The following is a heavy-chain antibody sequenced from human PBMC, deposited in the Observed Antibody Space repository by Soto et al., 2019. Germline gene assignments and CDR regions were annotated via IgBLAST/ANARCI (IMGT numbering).Heavy chain of an antibody. CDR3: ARGAELYDLNWFDP. J-gene: IGHJ5*02. V-gene: IGHV4-31*03. CDR2: IYYSGST. D-gene: IGHD3-3*01. CDR1: GGSISSGGYY. Sequence: PSETLSLTCTVSGGSISSGGYYWSWIRQHPGKGLEWIGYIYYSGSTYYNPSLKSRVTISVDRSKNQFSLKLSSVTAADTAVYYCARGAELYDLNWFDPWGQGTLVTVSS.